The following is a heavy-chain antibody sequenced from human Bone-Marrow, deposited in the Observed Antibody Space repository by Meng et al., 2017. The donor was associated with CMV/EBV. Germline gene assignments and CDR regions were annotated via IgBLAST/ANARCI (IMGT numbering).Heavy chain of an antibody. D-gene: IGHD6-6*01. CDR1: GFTFSSYA. V-gene: IGHV3-23*01. CDR2: ISGSGGST. J-gene: IGHJ4*02. Sequence: GESLKIPCAASGFTFSSYAMSWVRQAPGKGLEWVSAISGSGGSTYYADSVKGRFTISRDNSKNTLYLQMNSLRAEDTAVYYCARDGTSLIAARLDYWGQGTLVTVSS. CDR3: ARDGTSLIAARLDY.